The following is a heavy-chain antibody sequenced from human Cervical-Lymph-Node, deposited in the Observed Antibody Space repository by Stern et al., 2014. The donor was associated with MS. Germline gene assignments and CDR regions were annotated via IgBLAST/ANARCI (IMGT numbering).Heavy chain of an antibody. D-gene: IGHD1-26*01. Sequence: VQLVESGAEVKKPGASVKVSCNVYGYTFTSLDFNWVRQGPGQGLEWMGRISASNGNIIDAQKFQGRVTMTTDTSTNTAYMELRSLRSDDTAVYYCVGGYSGSYYEYWGQGTLVTVSS. CDR3: VGGYSGSYYEY. CDR1: GYTFTSLD. J-gene: IGHJ4*02. V-gene: IGHV1-18*01. CDR2: ISASNGNI.